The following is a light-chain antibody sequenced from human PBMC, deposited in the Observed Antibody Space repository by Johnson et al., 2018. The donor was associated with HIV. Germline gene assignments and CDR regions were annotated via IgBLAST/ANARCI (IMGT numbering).Light chain of an antibody. V-gene: IGLV1-51*02. CDR2: ENN. J-gene: IGLJ1*01. CDR3: GTWDISLSVGYV. CDR1: SSNIGTNY. Sequence: QPVLTQPPSVSAAPGQKVTISCSGSSSNIGTNYVSWYQQLPGTAPKLLICENNKRPSGIPDRFSGSKSGTSATLGITGLQTGDEADYYCGTWDISLSVGYVFGTGTKVTVL.